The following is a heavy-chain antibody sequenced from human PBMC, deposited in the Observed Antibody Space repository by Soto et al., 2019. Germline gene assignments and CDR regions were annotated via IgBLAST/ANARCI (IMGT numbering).Heavy chain of an antibody. V-gene: IGHV3-33*01. CDR2: IWYDGSNK. CDR1: GFTFSSYG. J-gene: IGHJ4*02. D-gene: IGHD6-13*01. CDR3: AREGGSSSARGEAAVADEYYFDY. Sequence: GGSLRLSCAASGFTFSSYGMHWVRQAPGKGLEWVAVIWYDGSNKYYADSVKGRFTISRDNSKNTLYLQMNSLRAEDTAVYYCAREGGSSSARGEAAVADEYYFDYWGQGTLVTVSS.